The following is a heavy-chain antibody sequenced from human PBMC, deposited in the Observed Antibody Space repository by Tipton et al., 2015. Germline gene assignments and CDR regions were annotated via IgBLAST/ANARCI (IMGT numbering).Heavy chain of an antibody. V-gene: IGHV4-39*01. Sequence: TLSLTCTVSGVSISSSYYYWGWIRQPPGKGLEWIGTIYYSGSTYYNPSLKSRVSISVDTSKNQFSLKLSSVTAADTAVYYCARTTGLDPSHDYGDYYFDYWGQGTLVTVSS. CDR1: GVSISSSYYY. J-gene: IGHJ4*02. CDR3: ARTTGLDPSHDYGDYYFDY. D-gene: IGHD4-17*01. CDR2: IYYSGST.